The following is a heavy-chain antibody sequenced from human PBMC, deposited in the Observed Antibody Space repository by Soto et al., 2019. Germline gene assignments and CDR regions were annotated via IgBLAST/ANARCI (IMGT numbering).Heavy chain of an antibody. CDR1: GFTFSSYA. J-gene: IGHJ6*02. Sequence: GGSLRLSCAASGFTFSSYAMSWVRQAPGKGLEWVSAISGSGGSTYYADSVKGRFTISRDNSKNTLYLQMNSLRAEDTAVYYCAKAITKVTYYYYGMDVWGQGTTVTVSS. CDR2: ISGSGGST. D-gene: IGHD2-21*02. V-gene: IGHV3-23*01. CDR3: AKAITKVTYYYYGMDV.